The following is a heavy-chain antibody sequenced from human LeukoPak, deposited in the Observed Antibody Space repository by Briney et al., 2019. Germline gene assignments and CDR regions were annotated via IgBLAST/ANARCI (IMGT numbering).Heavy chain of an antibody. V-gene: IGHV4-4*07. CDR1: GGSISSYY. CDR2: IYTSGST. D-gene: IGHD2-2*01. J-gene: IGHJ6*02. Sequence: SETLSLTCTVSGGSISSYYWSWIRQPAGKGLEWIGRIYTSGSTNYNPFLKSRVTMSVDTSKNQFSLKLSSVTAADTAVYYCARDGTYSCSSTSCYQYYYYYGMDVWGQGTTVTVSS. CDR3: ARDGTYSCSSTSCYQYYYYYGMDV.